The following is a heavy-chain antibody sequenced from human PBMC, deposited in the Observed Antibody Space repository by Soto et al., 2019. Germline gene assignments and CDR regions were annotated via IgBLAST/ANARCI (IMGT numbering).Heavy chain of an antibody. J-gene: IGHJ6*02. V-gene: IGHV3-30-3*01. CDR1: GFTFSSYA. CDR2: ISYDGSNK. D-gene: IGHD6-13*01. Sequence: PGGSLRLSCAASGFTFSSYAMHWVRQAPGKGLEWVAVISYDGSNKYYADSVKGRFTISRDNSKNTLYLQMNSLRAEDTAVYYWARQVEQQLVVSVDYYYYGMDVWGQGTTVTVSS. CDR3: ARQVEQQLVVSVDYYYYGMDV.